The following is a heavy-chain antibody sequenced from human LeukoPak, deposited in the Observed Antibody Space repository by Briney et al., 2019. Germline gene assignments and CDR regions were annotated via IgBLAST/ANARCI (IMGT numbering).Heavy chain of an antibody. Sequence: SETLSLTCTVSGGSMSSYYWSWIRQPPGKGLEWIGYIYYSGSTNYNPSRKSRVTISLDTSKNQFSLSLSSVTAADTAVYYCARGRYSSSWHDAFDIWGQGTMVTVSS. CDR1: GGSMSSYY. CDR3: ARGRYSSSWHDAFDI. D-gene: IGHD6-13*01. CDR2: IYYSGST. V-gene: IGHV4-59*12. J-gene: IGHJ3*02.